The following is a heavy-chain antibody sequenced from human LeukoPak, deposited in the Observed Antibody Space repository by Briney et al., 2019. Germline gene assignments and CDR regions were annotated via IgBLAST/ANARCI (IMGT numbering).Heavy chain of an antibody. J-gene: IGHJ4*02. Sequence: GGSLRLSCAASGFTFSSYSMNWVRQAPGKGLEWVSYISSSSSSTIYYADSVKGRFTISRDNAKNSLYLQMNSLRAEDTAVYYCARDANSGYGVGYVFDYWGQGTLVTVSS. CDR2: ISSSSSSTI. CDR1: GFTFSSYS. CDR3: ARDANSGYGVGYVFDY. D-gene: IGHD5-12*01. V-gene: IGHV3-48*04.